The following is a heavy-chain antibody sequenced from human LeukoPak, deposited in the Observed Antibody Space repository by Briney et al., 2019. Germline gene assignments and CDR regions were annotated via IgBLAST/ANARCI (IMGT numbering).Heavy chain of an antibody. D-gene: IGHD3-22*01. V-gene: IGHV4-31*03. Sequence: PSETLSLTCTVSGGSISSGGYYWSWIRQRPGKGLEGIGYIYYSGSTYYNPSLKSRVTISVDTSKNQFSLKLSSVTAADTAVYYCARELVVIASFDYWGQGTLVTVSS. CDR2: IYYSGST. CDR3: ARELVVIASFDY. J-gene: IGHJ4*02. CDR1: GGSISSGGYY.